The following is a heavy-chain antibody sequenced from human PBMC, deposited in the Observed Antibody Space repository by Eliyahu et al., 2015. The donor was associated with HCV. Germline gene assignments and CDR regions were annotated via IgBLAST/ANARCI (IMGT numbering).Heavy chain of an antibody. CDR2: ISGFSGKT. Sequence: QVELVQSGAEVKKPGASVKVSCRASGYTFTXYGISWVRQAPGQGLEWVGWISGFSGKTNYAQKLQGRVTMTTDTSTSTAYMELRSLRSDDTAVYYCARDQNCSGGSCYLEFDYWGQGTLVTVSS. CDR1: GYTFTXYG. CDR3: ARDQNCSGGSCYLEFDY. V-gene: IGHV1-18*04. D-gene: IGHD2-15*01. J-gene: IGHJ4*02.